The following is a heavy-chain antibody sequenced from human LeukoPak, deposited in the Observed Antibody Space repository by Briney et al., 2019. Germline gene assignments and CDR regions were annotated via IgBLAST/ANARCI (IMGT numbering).Heavy chain of an antibody. CDR2: INHSGST. Sequence: PSETLSLTCAVYGGSFSGYYWSWIRQPPGKGLEWIGEINHSGSTNYNPSLKSRVTISVDTSNNQFSLKLSSVTAADTAMYYCARGGMGTIERPFDYWGQGILVIVSS. D-gene: IGHD5-24*01. CDR1: GGSFSGYY. J-gene: IGHJ4*02. CDR3: ARGGMGTIERPFDY. V-gene: IGHV4-34*01.